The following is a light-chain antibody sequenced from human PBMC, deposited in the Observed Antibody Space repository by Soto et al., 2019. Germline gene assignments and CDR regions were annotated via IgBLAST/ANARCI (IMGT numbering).Light chain of an antibody. J-gene: IGLJ3*02. Sequence: QSALTQPPSASGAPGQRVTISCSGSTSNIGSNSVNWYQQVPGTAPRLLIYGSNQRPSGVPDRFSASKSGTSASLVISGLQSEDEASYYCAAWDDNLLGMFGGGTKVTVL. CDR3: AAWDDNLLGM. CDR1: TSNIGSNS. CDR2: GSN. V-gene: IGLV1-44*01.